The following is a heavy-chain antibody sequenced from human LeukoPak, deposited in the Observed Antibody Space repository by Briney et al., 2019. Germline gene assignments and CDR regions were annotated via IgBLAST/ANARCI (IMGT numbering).Heavy chain of an antibody. CDR1: GFSFTNYA. V-gene: IGHV3-23*01. D-gene: IGHD2-8*02. CDR3: ARAMGCTGNTCRNNWFDP. J-gene: IGHJ5*02. CDR2: MKGGET. Sequence: GGSLRLSCAASGFSFTNYAMSWVRQAPARGPEWLSSMKGGETFYADSVKGRFTISRDSSKNTLYLQMNSLRAEDTAVYYCARAMGCTGNTCRNNWFDPWGQGTLVTVSS.